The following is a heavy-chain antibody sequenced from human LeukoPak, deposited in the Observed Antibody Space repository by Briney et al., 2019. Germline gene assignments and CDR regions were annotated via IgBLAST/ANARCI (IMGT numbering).Heavy chain of an antibody. V-gene: IGHV4-59*01. J-gene: IGHJ4*02. Sequence: SETLSLTCTVSGGSISSYYWSWIRQPPGKGLEWIGYIYYSGSTNYNPSLKSRVTISVGTSKNQFSLKLSSVTAADTAVYYCARQYCSSTSCSFDYWGQGTLVTVSS. CDR2: IYYSGST. D-gene: IGHD2-2*01. CDR3: ARQYCSSTSCSFDY. CDR1: GGSISSYY.